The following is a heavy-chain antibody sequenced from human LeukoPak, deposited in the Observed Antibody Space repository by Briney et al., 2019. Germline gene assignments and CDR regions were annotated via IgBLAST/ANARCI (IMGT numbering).Heavy chain of an antibody. CDR2: IIPVFGTA. V-gene: IGHV1-69*05. CDR1: GATFTTYA. D-gene: IGHD4-17*01. CDR3: AIDSTGIDY. J-gene: IGHJ4*02. Sequence: ASVKVSCKASGATFTTYAIIWVRQAPGQGLEWMGGIIPVFGTANYAQKFQGRVTITTDESTSTAYMELSSLRSEDTAVYYCAIDSTGIDYWGQGTLVTVSS.